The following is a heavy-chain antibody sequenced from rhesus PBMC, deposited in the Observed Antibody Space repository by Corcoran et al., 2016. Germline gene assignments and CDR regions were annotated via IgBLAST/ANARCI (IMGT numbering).Heavy chain of an antibody. D-gene: IGHD2-27*01. J-gene: IGHJ1*01. V-gene: IGHV4-80*01. CDR2: INGNSGST. CDR1: GGSFSSYW. Sequence: QVQLQESGPGLVKPSETLSLTCAVSGGSFSSYWWSWIRQPPGKGLEWIGEINGNSGSTNYNPPLKSRVTISKAASKNQLSLRLSSVTAADTSVYYCARYVDYCSGIYCYSGYFEFWGQGALVTVSS. CDR3: ARYVDYCSGIYCYSGYFEF.